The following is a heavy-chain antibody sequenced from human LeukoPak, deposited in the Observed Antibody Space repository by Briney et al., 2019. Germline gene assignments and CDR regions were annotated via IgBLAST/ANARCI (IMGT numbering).Heavy chain of an antibody. J-gene: IGHJ4*02. CDR2: IYYSGST. V-gene: IGHV4-59*08. D-gene: IGHD4-17*01. CDR3: ARLSGPHGDYHFDY. Sequence: PSETLSLTCTVSGGSISSYYWSWIRQPPGKGLEWIGYIYYSGSTNYNPSLKSRVTISVDTSKNQFSLKLSSVTAADTAVYYCARLSGPHGDYHFDYWGQGTLVTVSS. CDR1: GGSISSYY.